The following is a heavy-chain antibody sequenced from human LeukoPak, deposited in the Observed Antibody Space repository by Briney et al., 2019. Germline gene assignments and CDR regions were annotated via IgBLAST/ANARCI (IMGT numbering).Heavy chain of an antibody. J-gene: IGHJ4*02. CDR1: GGSISSHY. V-gene: IGHV4-59*11. Sequence: SETLSLTCTVSGGSISSHYWSWIRQPPGKGLEWIGYIYYSGSTNYNPSLKSRVTISVDTSKNQFSLKLSSVTAADTALYYCAKATTAIVVDNFFDYWGQGTLVSVSS. CDR2: IYYSGST. CDR3: AKATTAIVVDNFFDY. D-gene: IGHD3-22*01.